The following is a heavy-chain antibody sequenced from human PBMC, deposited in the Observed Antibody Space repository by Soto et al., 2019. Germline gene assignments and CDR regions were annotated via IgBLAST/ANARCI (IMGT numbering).Heavy chain of an antibody. J-gene: IGHJ4*02. Sequence: GAPVKVSCKASVGTFSSYRSNWLRQAPGQGLEWVGGIVPIYRTADYAQKFQGRVTITADESARTSYMELRSLKYQDTAVYKSGKDFAAKLSSSWGQGTLVTVS. CDR1: VGTFSSYR. D-gene: IGHD6-13*01. CDR3: GKDFAAKLSSS. V-gene: IGHV1-69*13. CDR2: IVPIYRTA.